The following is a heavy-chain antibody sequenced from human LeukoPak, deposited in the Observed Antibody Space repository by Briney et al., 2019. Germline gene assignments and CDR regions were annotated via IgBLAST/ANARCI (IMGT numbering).Heavy chain of an antibody. V-gene: IGHV3-30*02. D-gene: IGHD3-3*01. Sequence: GGSLRLSCAASGFTFSSYGMHWVRQAPGKGLEWVAFIQYDGSNKYYADSVKGRFTISRDNSKNTLYLRMNSLRVEDTAVYYCAKDPGEYDFWSDSKWFDPWGQGTLVTVSS. J-gene: IGHJ5*02. CDR2: IQYDGSNK. CDR1: GFTFSSYG. CDR3: AKDPGEYDFWSDSKWFDP.